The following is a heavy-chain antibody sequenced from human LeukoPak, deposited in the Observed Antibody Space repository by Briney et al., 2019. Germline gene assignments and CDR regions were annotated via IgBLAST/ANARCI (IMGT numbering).Heavy chain of an antibody. D-gene: IGHD6-19*01. CDR1: GFTFSSYG. CDR2: ISYDGSNK. Sequence: PGGSLRLPCAASGFTFSSYGMHWVRQAPGKGLEWVAVISYDGSNKYYADSVKGRFTISRDNSKNTLYLQMNSLRAEDTAVYYCAKDHPKRKKQWLVAYYYYYGMDVWGQGTTVTVSS. CDR3: AKDHPKRKKQWLVAYYYYYGMDV. J-gene: IGHJ6*02. V-gene: IGHV3-30*18.